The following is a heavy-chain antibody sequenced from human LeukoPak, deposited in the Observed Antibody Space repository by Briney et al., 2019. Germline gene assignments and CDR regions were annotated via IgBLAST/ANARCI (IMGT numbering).Heavy chain of an antibody. CDR2: INTSGDDT. V-gene: IGHV3-23*01. J-gene: IGHJ4*02. CDR1: GFTFSNYA. CDR3: VRKNAGLNPFQW. Sequence: GGSLRLSCAASGFTFSNYAMRWVRQAPGKGVEWVSGINTSGDDTPYADSVKGRFTISRDNSKNTLYLQMDSLRVEDTAVYYCVRKNAGLNPFQWWGQGTLVTVS. D-gene: IGHD6-19*01.